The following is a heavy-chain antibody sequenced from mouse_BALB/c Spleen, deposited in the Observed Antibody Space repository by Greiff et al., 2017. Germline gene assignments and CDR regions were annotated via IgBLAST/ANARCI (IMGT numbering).Heavy chain of an antibody. CDR3: ARDPYYYAMDY. V-gene: IGHV14-3*02. Sequence: EVKLQESGAELVKPGASVKLSCTASGFNIKDTYMHWVKQRPEQGLEWIGRIDPANGNTKYDPKFQGKATITADTSSNTAYLQLSSLTSEDTAVYYCARDPYYYAMDYWGQGTSVTVSS. CDR2: IDPANGNT. CDR1: GFNIKDTY. J-gene: IGHJ4*01.